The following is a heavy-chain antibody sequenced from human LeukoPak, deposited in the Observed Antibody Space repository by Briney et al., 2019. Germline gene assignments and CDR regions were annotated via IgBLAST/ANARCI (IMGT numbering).Heavy chain of an antibody. CDR2: IKQDGSEK. CDR3: AREADTAMVGDAFDI. J-gene: IGHJ3*02. Sequence: PGGSLRLSCAASGFTFSSYWMSWVRQAPGKGLEWVANIKQDGSEKYYVDSVKGRFTISRDNAKNSLYLQMNSLRDEDTAVYYCAREADTAMVGDAFDIWGQGTMVTVSS. CDR1: GFTFSSYW. V-gene: IGHV3-7*01. D-gene: IGHD5-18*01.